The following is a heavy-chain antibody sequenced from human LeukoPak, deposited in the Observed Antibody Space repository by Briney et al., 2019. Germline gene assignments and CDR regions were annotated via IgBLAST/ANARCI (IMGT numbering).Heavy chain of an antibody. J-gene: IGHJ6*02. CDR3: ARDSSGWYEDYYGMDV. Sequence: GGSLGLSCAASGITFDNYWMTWVRQAPGKGLEWVANIKQDGSEKYYVDSVKGRFTISRDNAKNSLYLQMNSLRAEDTAVYYCARDSSGWYEDYYGMDVWGQGTTVTVSS. CDR2: IKQDGSEK. V-gene: IGHV3-7*01. D-gene: IGHD6-19*01. CDR1: GITFDNYW.